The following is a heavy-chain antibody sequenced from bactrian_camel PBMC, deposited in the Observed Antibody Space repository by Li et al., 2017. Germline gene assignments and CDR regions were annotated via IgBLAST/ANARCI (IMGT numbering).Heavy chain of an antibody. CDR3: ATLPVGPSTVGTILLKRLYG. CDR1: GATDNLGC. Sequence: HVQLVESGGGAVQVGGSPKLSCSISGATDNLGCVAWFRQVPGKEREGVATVDGSGRTNYADSVKGRFTISRDNAKNTLYLEIGSLKPEDTATYYCATLPVGPSTVGTILLKRLYGCGQGTQVTVS. J-gene: IGHJ4*01. D-gene: IGHD3*01. CDR2: VDGSGRT. V-gene: IGHV3S53*01.